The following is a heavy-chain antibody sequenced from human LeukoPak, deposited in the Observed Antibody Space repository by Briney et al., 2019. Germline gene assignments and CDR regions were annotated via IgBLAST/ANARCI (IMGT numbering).Heavy chain of an antibody. V-gene: IGHV1-2*06. Sequence: GASVKVSCKASGYTFTGYYMHWVRQAPGQGLEWMGRINPNSGDTNYAQNLQGRVSMTTDTSTTTAYMELRSLRSDDTAVYYCARVPWYYGSGTPKFWGYYGTDVWGQGTTVTVSS. J-gene: IGHJ6*02. CDR3: ARVPWYYGSGTPKFWGYYGTDV. D-gene: IGHD3-10*01. CDR1: GYTFTGYY. CDR2: INPNSGDT.